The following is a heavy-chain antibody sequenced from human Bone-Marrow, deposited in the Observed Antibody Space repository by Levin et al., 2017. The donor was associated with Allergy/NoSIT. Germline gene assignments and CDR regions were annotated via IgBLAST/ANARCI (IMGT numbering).Heavy chain of an antibody. J-gene: IGHJ5*02. D-gene: IGHD3-9*01. Sequence: ASVKVSCKSSGYTFTDHYIHWVRQAPGQGLEWMGWINTNSGGTNFARKFQGRVSMTRDTSIRLAYMELHSLRSDDTAVYYCAREAYLTYFDILSGYNWFDPWGQGTLVTVSP. CDR2: INTNSGGT. V-gene: IGHV1-2*02. CDR3: AREAYLTYFDILSGYNWFDP. CDR1: GYTFTDHY.